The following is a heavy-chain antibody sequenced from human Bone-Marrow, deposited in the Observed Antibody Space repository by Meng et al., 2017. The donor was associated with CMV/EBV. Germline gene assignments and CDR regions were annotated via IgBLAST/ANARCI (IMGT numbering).Heavy chain of an antibody. CDR1: GGSISSSSSY. J-gene: IGHJ5*02. Sequence: TCTVSGGSISSSSSYWGWIRQPPGKGLEWIGSIYYSGSTYYNPSLKSRVTISVDTSKNQFSLKLSSVTAADTAVYYCARSTSDWFDPWGQGTRSPSPQ. D-gene: IGHD3-10*01. CDR2: IYYSGST. V-gene: IGHV4-39*07. CDR3: ARSTSDWFDP.